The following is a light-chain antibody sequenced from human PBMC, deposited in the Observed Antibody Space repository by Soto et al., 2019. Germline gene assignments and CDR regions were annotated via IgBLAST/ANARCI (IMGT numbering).Light chain of an antibody. Sequence: EIVLTQSPGTLSLSPGERATLSCRASQSVSSSYLAWYQQKPGQAPRLLTYGASSRATGIPDRFSGSGSGTDFTLTISRLEPEDFAVYYCQQYGRSPSTFGGGTKVDIK. CDR2: GAS. V-gene: IGKV3-20*01. J-gene: IGKJ4*01. CDR3: QQYGRSPST. CDR1: QSVSSSY.